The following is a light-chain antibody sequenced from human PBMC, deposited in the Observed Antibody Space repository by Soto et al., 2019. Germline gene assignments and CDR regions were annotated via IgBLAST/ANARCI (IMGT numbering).Light chain of an antibody. Sequence: QSVLTQPPSASGSPGQSVAISCTGTSSDVGGYNYVSWYQQHPGKAPKLMIYEVNKRPSGVPDRFSGSKSGNTASLTVSGLQAEDKADYSCSSYAGSSNVFGTGTKVTVL. V-gene: IGLV2-8*01. J-gene: IGLJ1*01. CDR3: SSYAGSSNV. CDR1: SSDVGGYNY. CDR2: EVN.